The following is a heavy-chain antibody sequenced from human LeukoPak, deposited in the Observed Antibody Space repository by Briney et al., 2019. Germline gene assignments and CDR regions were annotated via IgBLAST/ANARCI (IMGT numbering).Heavy chain of an antibody. V-gene: IGHV3-9*01. CDR1: GFTFDDYA. CDR3: AKDIIEWGSATRSAGGFAS. D-gene: IGHD5-12*01. J-gene: IGHJ4*02. Sequence: GRSLRLSCAASGFTFDDYAMHWVRQAPGKGLEWVSGISWNSGSLGYADSVKGRFTISRDNAKNFLYLQMDSLRADDTAFYYCAKDIIEWGSATRSAGGFASWGQGTLVSVSS. CDR2: ISWNSGSL.